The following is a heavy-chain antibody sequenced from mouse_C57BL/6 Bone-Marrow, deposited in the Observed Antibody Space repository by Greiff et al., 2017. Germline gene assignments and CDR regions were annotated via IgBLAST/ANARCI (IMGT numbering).Heavy chain of an antibody. CDR1: GYTFTSYW. D-gene: IGHD2-2*01. V-gene: IGHV1-69*01. CDR3: AIYYGYDEPSY. CDR2: IDPSDSYT. J-gene: IGHJ3*01. Sequence: QVQLQQPGAELVMPGASVKLSCKASGYTFTSYWMHWVKQRPGQGLEWIGEIDPSDSYTNYNQKFKGKSTLTVDKSSSTAYMQLSSLTSEDSAVYYCAIYYGYDEPSYGGQGTLVTVSA.